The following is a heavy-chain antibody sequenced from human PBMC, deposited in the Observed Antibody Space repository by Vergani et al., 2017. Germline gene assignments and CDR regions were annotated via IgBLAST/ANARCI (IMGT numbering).Heavy chain of an antibody. J-gene: IGHJ6*03. CDR1: GGSFSGYY. CDR2: IYYSGST. Sequence: QVQLQQWGAGLLKPSETLSLTCAVYGGSFSGYYWSWIRQPPGKGLEWIGYIYYSGSTYYNPSLKSRVTISVDTSKNQFSLKLSSVTAADTAVYYCARARGDGYKSDYMDVWGKGTTVTVSS. V-gene: IGHV4-34*01. CDR3: ARARGDGYKSDYMDV. D-gene: IGHD5-24*01.